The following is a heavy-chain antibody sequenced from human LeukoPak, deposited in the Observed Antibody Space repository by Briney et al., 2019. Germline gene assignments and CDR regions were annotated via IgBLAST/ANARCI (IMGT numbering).Heavy chain of an antibody. Sequence: GGSLRLSCAASGFTFSSYAMSWVRQAPGKGLEWVSTISGSGSGGSTYYADSVKGRFTISRDNSKDTLYLQMNSLRAEDTAVYYCAKLLAVTNSYYFNYWGPGTLVTVSS. D-gene: IGHD6-19*01. CDR2: ISGSGSGGST. V-gene: IGHV3-23*01. J-gene: IGHJ4*02. CDR3: AKLLAVTNSYYFNY. CDR1: GFTFSSYA.